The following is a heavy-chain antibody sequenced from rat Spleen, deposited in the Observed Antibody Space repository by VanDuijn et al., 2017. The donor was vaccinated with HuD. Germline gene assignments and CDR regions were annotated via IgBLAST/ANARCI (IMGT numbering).Heavy chain of an antibody. CDR1: GFTFTNYD. V-gene: IGHV5-25*01. D-gene: IGHD5-1*01. J-gene: IGHJ2*01. CDR2: ISTGGTNT. Sequence: EVQLVESGGGLVQPGRSMKLSCAASGFTFTNYDMAWVRQAPTKGLEWIASISTGGTNTYYRGSVKGRFTISRDNAKTTLYLQMDSLRSEDTATYYCARWDRLFDYWGQGVMVTVSS. CDR3: ARWDRLFDY.